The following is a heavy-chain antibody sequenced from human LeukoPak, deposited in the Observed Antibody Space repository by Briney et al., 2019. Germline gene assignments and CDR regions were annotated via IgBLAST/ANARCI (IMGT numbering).Heavy chain of an antibody. CDR1: GFTFSSYA. CDR3: AKMSIDYDFWSAFDI. J-gene: IGHJ3*02. D-gene: IGHD3-3*01. Sequence: PGGSLRLSCAASGFTFSSYAMSWVRQAPGKGLEWVSAISGSGGSTYYADSVKGRFTISRDNSKNMLFLQMNSLKVEDTALYYCAKMSIDYDFWSAFDIWGQGTTVTVSS. V-gene: IGHV3-23*01. CDR2: ISGSGGST.